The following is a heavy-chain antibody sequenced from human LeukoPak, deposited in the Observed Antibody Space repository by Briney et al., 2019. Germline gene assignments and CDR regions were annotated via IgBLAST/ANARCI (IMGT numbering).Heavy chain of an antibody. CDR3: ARGPWGSTVTTPFDY. CDR1: GYTFTSHY. D-gene: IGHD4-17*01. V-gene: IGHV1-69*04. Sequence: SVKVSCKASGYTFTSHYIHWVRQAPGQGLEWMGRIIPILGIANYAQKFQGRVTITADKSTSTAYMELSSLRSEDTAVYYCARGPWGSTVTTPFDYWGQGTLVTVSS. CDR2: IIPILGIA. J-gene: IGHJ4*02.